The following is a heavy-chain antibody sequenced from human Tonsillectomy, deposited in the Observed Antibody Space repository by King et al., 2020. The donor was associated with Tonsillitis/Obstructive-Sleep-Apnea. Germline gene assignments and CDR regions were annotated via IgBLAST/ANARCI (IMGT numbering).Heavy chain of an antibody. J-gene: IGHJ5*02. D-gene: IGHD4-17*01. Sequence: VQLGESGGGLVQPGGSLRLSCAASGFTFSSYAMSWVRQAPGKGLEWVSVFIGSGGSTYYADSVKGRLTISRDNSKNTLYLQMNRQRAEETAVYSLAKDVVTKVTTVRWFDPWGQGTLVTV. CDR1: GFTFSSYA. V-gene: IGHV3-23*04. CDR3: AKDVVTKVTTVRWFDP. CDR2: FIGSGGST.